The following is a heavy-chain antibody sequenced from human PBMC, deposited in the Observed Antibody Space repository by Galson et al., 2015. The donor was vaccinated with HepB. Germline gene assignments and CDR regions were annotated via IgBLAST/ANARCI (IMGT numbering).Heavy chain of an antibody. Sequence: SLRLSCAASGFTFDDYAMHWVRQAPGKGLEWVSGISWDSGSIGYADSVKGRFTISRDNAKNSLYLQMNSLRAEDTALYYCAEGAPDVTTPLDYWGQGTLVTVSS. J-gene: IGHJ4*02. V-gene: IGHV3-9*01. CDR1: GFTFDDYA. D-gene: IGHD4-11*01. CDR3: AEGAPDVTTPLDY. CDR2: ISWDSGSI.